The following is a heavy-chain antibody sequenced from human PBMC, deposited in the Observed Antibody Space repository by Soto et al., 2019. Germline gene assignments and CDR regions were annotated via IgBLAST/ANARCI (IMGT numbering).Heavy chain of an antibody. CDR2: IIPIFGTA. Sequence: SVKVYCKASGVTFSSYAISWVRQAPLQVLEWMVGIIPIFGTAKYAQKFQGRVTITADESTSTAFMELSSLRSEDPALYYCARASLEIFGLVIISAFDIWGQGTLVTLSS. D-gene: IGHD3-3*01. V-gene: IGHV1-69*13. CDR3: ARASLEIFGLVIISAFDI. J-gene: IGHJ3*02. CDR1: GVTFSSYA.